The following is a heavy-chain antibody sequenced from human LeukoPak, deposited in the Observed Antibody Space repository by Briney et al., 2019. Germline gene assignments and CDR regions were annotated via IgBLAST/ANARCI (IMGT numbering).Heavy chain of an antibody. CDR2: ISGGGGTP. J-gene: IGHJ4*02. V-gene: IGHV3-23*01. CDR1: GFTFDDYG. Sequence: GGSLRLSCAASGFTFDDYGMSWVRQAPGKGLEWVSTISGGGGTPYYADSVKGRFTISRDNSKNTLFLQMNSLRVEDTAVYYCGRVREDSWGQGTLVIVSS. CDR3: GRVREDS. D-gene: IGHD1-26*01.